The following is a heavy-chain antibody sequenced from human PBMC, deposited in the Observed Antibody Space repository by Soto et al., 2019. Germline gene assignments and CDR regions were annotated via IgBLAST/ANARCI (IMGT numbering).Heavy chain of an antibody. D-gene: IGHD2-15*01. CDR2: ISAYNGNT. CDR3: GRVAHCSGGSCRYYYYMDV. V-gene: IGHV1-18*01. CDR1: GYTFTSYG. Sequence: ASVKVSCKASGYTFTSYGISWVRQAPGQGLEWMGWISAYNGNTNYAQKLQGRVTMTTDTSTSTAKMEMRNLRTDDTAEYYCGRVAHCSGGSCRYYYYMDVWGKGTTVTVSS. J-gene: IGHJ6*03.